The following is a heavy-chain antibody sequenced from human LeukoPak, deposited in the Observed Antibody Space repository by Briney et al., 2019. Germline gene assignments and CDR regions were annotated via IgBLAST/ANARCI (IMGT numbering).Heavy chain of an antibody. V-gene: IGHV3-48*01. J-gene: IGHJ6*03. CDR1: GFTFSSYS. D-gene: IGHD3-10*01. CDR3: ARGTGSYYNEAVYYYYMDV. CDR2: ISSSSSTI. Sequence: PGGSLRLSCAASGFTFSSYSMNWVRQAPGKGLEWVSYISSSSSTIYYADSVKGRFTISRDNAKNSLYLQMNSLRAEDTAVYYCARGTGSYYNEAVYYYYMDVWGKGTTVTVSS.